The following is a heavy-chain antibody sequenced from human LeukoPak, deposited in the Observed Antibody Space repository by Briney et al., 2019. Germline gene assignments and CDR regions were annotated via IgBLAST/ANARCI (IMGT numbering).Heavy chain of an antibody. CDR3: ARDGPFSSSGDYYYYGMDV. J-gene: IGHJ6*02. CDR1: GFTFSSYW. D-gene: IGHD6-19*01. CDR2: INSDGSST. V-gene: IGHV3-74*01. Sequence: GGSLRLSCAASGFTFSSYWMHWVRQAPGKGLVWVSRINSDGSSTSYADSVKGRFTISRDNAKNTLYLQMNSLRAEDTAVYYCARDGPFSSSGDYYYYGMDVWGQGTTVTVS.